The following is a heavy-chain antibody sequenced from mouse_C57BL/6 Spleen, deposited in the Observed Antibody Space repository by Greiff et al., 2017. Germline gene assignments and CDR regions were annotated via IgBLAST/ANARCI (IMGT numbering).Heavy chain of an antibody. CDR1: GYTFTSYW. J-gene: IGHJ2*01. CDR2: INPSNGGT. V-gene: IGHV1-53*01. D-gene: IGHD1-1*01. CDR3: ARRTVVAYYFDY. Sequence: QVQLKQSGTELVKPGASVKLSCKASGYTFTSYWMHWVKQRPGQGLEWIGNINPSNGGTNYNEKFKSKATLTVDKSSSTAYMQLSSLTSEDSAVYYCARRTVVAYYFDYWGQGTTLTVSS.